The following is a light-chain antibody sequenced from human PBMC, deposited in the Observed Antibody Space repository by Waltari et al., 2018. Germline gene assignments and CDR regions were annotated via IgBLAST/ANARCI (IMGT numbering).Light chain of an antibody. V-gene: IGKV2-29*02. CDR3: MQGXXXXFT. J-gene: IGKJ3*01. CDR1: QSLLHRDGKTY. Sequence: DIVMTXTPLSLSVXPGQPASIPCNSSQSLLHRDGKTYLYWYLQKPGQSPHLLFFEVSSRFSGVPDXXSGSGSGTDFTLTISXXXXXDVGLYYCMQGXXXXFTFGPGTKVDIK. CDR2: EVS.